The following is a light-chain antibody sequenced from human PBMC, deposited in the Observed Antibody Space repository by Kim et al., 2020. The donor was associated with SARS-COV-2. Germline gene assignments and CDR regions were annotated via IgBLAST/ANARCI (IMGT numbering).Light chain of an antibody. Sequence: GQSITIYCTGTSSDVGGYNYVSWYQQHPGKAPKLMIYDVSKRPSGVSNRFSGSKSGNTASLTISGLQAEDEADYYCSLYTSSSTYVFGTGTKVTVL. CDR2: DVS. CDR1: SSDVGGYNY. V-gene: IGLV2-14*04. CDR3: SLYTSSSTYV. J-gene: IGLJ1*01.